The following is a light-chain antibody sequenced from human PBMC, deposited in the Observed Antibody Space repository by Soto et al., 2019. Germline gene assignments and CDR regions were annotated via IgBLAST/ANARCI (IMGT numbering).Light chain of an antibody. V-gene: IGLV2-14*03. J-gene: IGLJ3*02. CDR2: DVN. Sequence: QSALTQPASVSGSPGQSITISCTGTSSDVGGYNYVSWYQQHPGKGPKLLIYDVNNRPSGVSNRFSGSKSGNTASLTISGLQAEDEADYYCNSYTSISTLVFGGGTKFTVL. CDR1: SSDVGGYNY. CDR3: NSYTSISTLV.